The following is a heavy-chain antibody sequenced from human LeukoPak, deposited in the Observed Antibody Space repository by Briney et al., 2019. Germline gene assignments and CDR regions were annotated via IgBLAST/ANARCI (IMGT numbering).Heavy chain of an antibody. CDR2: IYPGDSET. CDR3: ARHPWGIKVADY. Sequence: GGSLRLSCKGSGYSFTSNSIGWVRQMPGKGLEWMGIIYPGDSETTYSPSFQGQVTISADKSITTAYLQWDSLKASDTAMYYCARHPWGIKVADYWGQGTLVTVSS. V-gene: IGHV5-51*01. D-gene: IGHD3-16*01. J-gene: IGHJ4*02. CDR1: GYSFTSNS.